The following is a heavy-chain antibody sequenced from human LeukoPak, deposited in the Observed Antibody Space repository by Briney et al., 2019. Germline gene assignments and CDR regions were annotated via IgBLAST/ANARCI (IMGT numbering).Heavy chain of an antibody. CDR2: TNAGNGNT. J-gene: IGHJ4*02. D-gene: IGHD1-26*01. CDR3: ARDRGREIDY. Sequence: ASVKVSCKASGYTFTSYAMHWVRQAPGQSLEWMGWTNAGNGNTKYSQKFQGRVTITRDTSASTAYMEMSSLRSEDTAVYYCARDRGREIDYWGQGTLVTVSS. V-gene: IGHV1-3*01. CDR1: GYTFTSYA.